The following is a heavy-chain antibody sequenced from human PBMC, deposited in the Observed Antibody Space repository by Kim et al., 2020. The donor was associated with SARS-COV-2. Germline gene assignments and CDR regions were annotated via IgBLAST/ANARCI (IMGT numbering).Heavy chain of an antibody. Sequence: GGSLRLSCAASGFTFSGYGMHWVRQAPGKGPEWVAYVWYDGTDKFYADSVKGRFTISRDNSNNALYLQMKSLRVEDTAVYYCARSRLAHFDYWGQGTLVT. CDR3: ARSRLAHFDY. J-gene: IGHJ4*02. CDR1: GFTFSGYG. D-gene: IGHD6-13*01. V-gene: IGHV3-33*01. CDR2: VWYDGTDK.